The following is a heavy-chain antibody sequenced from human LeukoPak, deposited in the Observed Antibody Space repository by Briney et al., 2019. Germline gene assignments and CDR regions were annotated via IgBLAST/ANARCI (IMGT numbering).Heavy chain of an antibody. Sequence: PVASVKVSCKASGYTFTGYYMHWVRQAPGQGLEWMGGIIPIFGTANYAQKFQGRVTITADESTSTAYMELSSLRSEDTAVYYCARGVAAGPRDMDVWGKGTTVTVSS. V-gene: IGHV1-69*13. D-gene: IGHD6-13*01. CDR2: IIPIFGTA. CDR3: ARGVAAGPRDMDV. J-gene: IGHJ6*03. CDR1: GYTFTGYY.